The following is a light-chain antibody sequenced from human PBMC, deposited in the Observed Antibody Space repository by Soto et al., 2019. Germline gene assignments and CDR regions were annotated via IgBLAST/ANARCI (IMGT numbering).Light chain of an antibody. CDR1: QSISSW. J-gene: IGKJ1*01. V-gene: IGKV1-5*01. Sequence: DIQMTQSPSTLSASVGDGVTITCRASQSISSWLAWYQQKPGKAPKLLIYDASSLESGVPSRFSGSGSGTEFTLTISSLQPDDFATYYCQQYNSYSPLTFGQGTKVDIK. CDR2: DAS. CDR3: QQYNSYSPLT.